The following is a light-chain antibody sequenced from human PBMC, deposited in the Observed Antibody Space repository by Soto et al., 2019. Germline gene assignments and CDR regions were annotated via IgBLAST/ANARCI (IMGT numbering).Light chain of an antibody. CDR2: WAS. V-gene: IGKV4-1*01. J-gene: IGKJ4*01. Sequence: DIVMTQSPGSLAVSLGERATINCKSSQSVFYSSSNNNYLAWYQQKPGQPPKLLIYWASTRESGVPDRFSGSGSGTDFTLTISSLQAEDVAVYYCQQYYSSPLTFGGGTKVDIK. CDR3: QQYYSSPLT. CDR1: QSVFYSSSNNNY.